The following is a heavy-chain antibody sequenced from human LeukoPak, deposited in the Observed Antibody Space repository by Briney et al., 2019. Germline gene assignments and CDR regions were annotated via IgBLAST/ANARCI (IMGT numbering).Heavy chain of an antibody. D-gene: IGHD6-6*01. CDR1: GGSLSTYY. CDR2: IYYSGNS. J-gene: IGHJ3*02. Sequence: PSETLSLTCTVSGGSLSTYYWSWIRQPPGKGLEWIGHIYYSGNSNYNPSLKSRVTMSLDTSKNQFSLKLNSVTAADTAVYYCVRRVAVRGFYGFDIWGQGAMVTVSS. V-gene: IGHV4-59*12. CDR3: VRRVAVRGFYGFDI.